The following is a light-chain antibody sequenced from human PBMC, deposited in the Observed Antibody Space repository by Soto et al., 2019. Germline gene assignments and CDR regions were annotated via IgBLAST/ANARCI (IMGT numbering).Light chain of an antibody. CDR3: QQRSNWPFRT. V-gene: IGKV3-11*01. CDR1: QSVSSY. Sequence: EIVLTQSPATLSLSPGERATLSCRASQSVSSYLAWYQQKPGQAPRLLIYDASNRATGIPARFSGSGSGTEFTLTISSLEPADFAVYYCQQRSNWPFRTFGGGTKVEIK. CDR2: DAS. J-gene: IGKJ4*01.